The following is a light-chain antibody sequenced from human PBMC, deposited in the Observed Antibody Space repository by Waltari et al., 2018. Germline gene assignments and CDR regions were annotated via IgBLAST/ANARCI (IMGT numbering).Light chain of an antibody. J-gene: IGLJ3*02. V-gene: IGLV2-14*03. Sequence: QSALTQPAPVSGSPGQSITLPCIGPSRDVGNYNSVSWYQDHPGQGPKAIIYDVSHRPSGVSASFSGSKSGNTASLTISGLQAEDEADYYCSSQSSDNIVLFGGGTRVTVL. CDR3: SSQSSDNIVL. CDR2: DVS. CDR1: SRDVGNYNS.